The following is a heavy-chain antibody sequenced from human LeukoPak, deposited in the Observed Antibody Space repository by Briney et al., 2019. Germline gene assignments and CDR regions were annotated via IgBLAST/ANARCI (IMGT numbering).Heavy chain of an antibody. CDR1: GGSISSGSYY. CDR3: ARNPYYYDSSGLIDY. Sequence: SETLSLTCTVSGGSISSGSYYWSWIRQPAGKGLEWIGRIYTSGSTNYNPSLKSRVTISVDTSKNQFSLKLSSVTAADTAVYYWARNPYYYDSSGLIDYWGQGTLVTVSS. J-gene: IGHJ4*02. D-gene: IGHD3-22*01. CDR2: IYTSGST. V-gene: IGHV4-61*02.